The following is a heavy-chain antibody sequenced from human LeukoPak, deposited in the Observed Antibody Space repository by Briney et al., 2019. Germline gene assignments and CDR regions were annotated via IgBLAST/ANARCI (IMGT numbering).Heavy chain of an antibody. V-gene: IGHV3-7*01. CDR1: GFTFSSYW. Sequence: GGSLRLSCAASGFTFSSYWMSWVRQAPGKGLEWVANIKQDGREKYYVDSVKGRFTISRDNAKNSLYLQMNSLRAEDTAVYYCARDRTVHFDSSGYYYEQPLSYFDYWGQGTLVTVSS. J-gene: IGHJ4*02. CDR2: IKQDGREK. CDR3: ARDRTVHFDSSGYYYEQPLSYFDY. D-gene: IGHD3-22*01.